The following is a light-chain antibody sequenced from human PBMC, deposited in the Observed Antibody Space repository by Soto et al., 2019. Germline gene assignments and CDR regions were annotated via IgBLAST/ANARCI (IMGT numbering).Light chain of an antibody. V-gene: IGKV1-16*02. CDR3: QQYHAYPLT. CDR2: AAS. Sequence: DIRMTQSPSSLSASIGDRVTITCRASRDIYNHLAWFQHRPGNAPKSLIYAASSLQSGVPSKFRGSGSGTDLTLTINSLQPEDFATYFCQQYHAYPLTFGGGTKVEV. CDR1: RDIYNH. J-gene: IGKJ4*01.